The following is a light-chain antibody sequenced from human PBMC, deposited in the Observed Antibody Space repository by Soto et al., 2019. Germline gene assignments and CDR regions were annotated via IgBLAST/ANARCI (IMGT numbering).Light chain of an antibody. CDR2: GAS. J-gene: IGKJ5*01. CDR3: HQFNNPIT. V-gene: IGKV1D-13*01. CDR1: QDISTA. Sequence: AIQLTQSPSSLSASVGDRVTITCRASQDISTALAWYQQKPGKPPKVLIYGASTLENGVPSRIIGSGSGTDFTLTISSLLPEDFATYYCHQFNNPITFGQGTRLEIK.